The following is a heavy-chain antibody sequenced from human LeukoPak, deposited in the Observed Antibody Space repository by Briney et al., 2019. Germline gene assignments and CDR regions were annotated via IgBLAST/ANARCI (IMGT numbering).Heavy chain of an antibody. CDR2: IIPIFGTA. Sequence: SVKVSCKASGGTFSSYAISWVRQAPGQGLEWMGGIIPIFGTANYAQKFQGRVTITADESTSTAYMELRSLRSDDTAVYYCARDLNGWTDYWGQGTLVTVSS. CDR3: ARDLNGWTDY. CDR1: GGTFSSYA. V-gene: IGHV1-69*01. J-gene: IGHJ4*02. D-gene: IGHD6-19*01.